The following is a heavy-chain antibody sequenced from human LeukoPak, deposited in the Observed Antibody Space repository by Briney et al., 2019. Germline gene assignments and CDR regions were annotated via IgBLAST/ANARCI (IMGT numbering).Heavy chain of an antibody. D-gene: IGHD6-13*01. V-gene: IGHV3-23*01. CDR1: GFTFSSYA. Sequence: GGSLRLSCAASGFTFSSYAMSWVRQAPGKGLEWVSAISGSGGSTYYADSVKGRFTISRDNSKNTLYLQMNSLRAEDTAVYYCAKFSFQAAAGDYYYYGMDVWGQGTTVTVSS. J-gene: IGHJ6*02. CDR3: AKFSFQAAAGDYYYYGMDV. CDR2: ISGSGGST.